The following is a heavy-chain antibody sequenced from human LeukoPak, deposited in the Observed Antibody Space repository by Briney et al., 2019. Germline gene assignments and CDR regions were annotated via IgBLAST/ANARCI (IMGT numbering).Heavy chain of an antibody. D-gene: IGHD5-18*01. Sequence: GGSLRLSCAASGFTVSSNYMSWVRQAPGKGLEWVSVIYSGGSTYYADSAKGRFTISRDNSKNTLYLQMNSLRAEDMALYYCAKDSGYSYGTYMDVWGKGTTVTVSS. CDR2: IYSGGST. CDR3: AKDSGYSYGTYMDV. V-gene: IGHV3-53*05. CDR1: GFTVSSNY. J-gene: IGHJ6*03.